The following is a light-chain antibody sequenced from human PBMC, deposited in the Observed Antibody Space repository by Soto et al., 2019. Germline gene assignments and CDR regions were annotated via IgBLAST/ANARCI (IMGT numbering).Light chain of an antibody. CDR2: GAF. CDR1: QSVSID. Sequence: EIVMTQSPATLSVSPGERATLSCRASQSVSIDLAWYQQTPGQAPRLLIYGAFTRAPGIPDRFTGSVSGTDFTLSISRLVPEDFAVYICQQYGHSPLTFGGGTRVEIK. V-gene: IGKV3D-15*02. CDR3: QQYGHSPLT. J-gene: IGKJ4*01.